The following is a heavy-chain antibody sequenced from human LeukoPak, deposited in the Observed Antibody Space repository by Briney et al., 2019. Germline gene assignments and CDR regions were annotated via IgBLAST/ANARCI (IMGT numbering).Heavy chain of an antibody. D-gene: IGHD3-22*01. CDR1: GGTFSSYA. Sequence: SVKLSCKASGGTFSSYAISWVRQAPGQGLEWMGRIIPIFGTANYAQKFQGRVTITTDESTSTAYMELSSLRSEDTAVYYCASYYDSSGYYYIAFDIWGQGTMVTVSS. CDR3: ASYYDSSGYYYIAFDI. V-gene: IGHV1-69*05. J-gene: IGHJ3*02. CDR2: IIPIFGTA.